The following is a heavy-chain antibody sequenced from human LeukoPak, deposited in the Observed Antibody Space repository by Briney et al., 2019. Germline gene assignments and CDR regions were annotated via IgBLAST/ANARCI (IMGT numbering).Heavy chain of an antibody. Sequence: GGSLRLSCAASGFTFSSYWMSWVRQAPGKGLEWVANIKQDGSEKYYVDSVKGRFTISRDNAKNSLYLQMNSLRAEDTAVYYCARFRCSITMVRGVTRTGRNFDYWGQGTLVTVSS. CDR2: IKQDGSEK. CDR3: ARFRCSITMVRGVTRTGRNFDY. J-gene: IGHJ4*02. D-gene: IGHD3-10*01. CDR1: GFTFSSYW. V-gene: IGHV3-7*01.